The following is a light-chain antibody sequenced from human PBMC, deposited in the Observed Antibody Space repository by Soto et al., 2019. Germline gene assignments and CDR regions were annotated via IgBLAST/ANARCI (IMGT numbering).Light chain of an antibody. V-gene: IGKV2-28*01. CDR3: MQPLQPCFT. J-gene: IGKJ2*01. CDR2: LGS. CDR1: QSLLHSNGYNY. Sequence: DIVMTQSPLSLPVTPGEPASISCRSSQSLLHSNGYNYLDWYLQKPGQSPQLLIYLGSNRASGVPDEYSGSRSGTDFTLKISRVEAQHVSGYYCMQPLQPCFTFGHRTKLET.